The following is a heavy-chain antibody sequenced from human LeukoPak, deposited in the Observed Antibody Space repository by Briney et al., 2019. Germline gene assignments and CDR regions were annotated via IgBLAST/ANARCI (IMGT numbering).Heavy chain of an antibody. D-gene: IGHD5-18*01. Sequence: SETLSLTCTVSGGSISGYYWSWIRQPAGKGLEWIGRIYASGSTNYNPSLKSRVTISVDRSKNQFSLKLSSVTAADTAVYYCASTHGYSYPFDYWGQGTLVTVSS. J-gene: IGHJ4*02. CDR1: GGSISGYY. V-gene: IGHV4-4*07. CDR3: ASTHGYSYPFDY. CDR2: IYASGST.